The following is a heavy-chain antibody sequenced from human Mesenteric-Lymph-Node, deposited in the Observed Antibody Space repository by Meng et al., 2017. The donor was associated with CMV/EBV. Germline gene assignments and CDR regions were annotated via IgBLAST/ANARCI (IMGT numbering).Heavy chain of an antibody. CDR2: IRDSGVDT. CDR1: GFTFKNYA. J-gene: IGHJ4*02. V-gene: IGHV3-23*01. Sequence: SGFTFKNYAMSWVRQLPGKGLDWVSTIRDSGVDTYYADSVKGRFSMSRDNSKSTLSLHLNSLRAEDTAVYYCAKPLYSNGLYGDFDYWGQGTLVTVSS. CDR3: AKPLYSNGLYGDFDY. D-gene: IGHD6-19*01.